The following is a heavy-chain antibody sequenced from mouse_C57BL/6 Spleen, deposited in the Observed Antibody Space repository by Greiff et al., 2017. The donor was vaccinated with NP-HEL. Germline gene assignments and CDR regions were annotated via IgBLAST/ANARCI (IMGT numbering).Heavy chain of an antibody. CDR3: ARAPLYDYDPYFDY. Sequence: ESGPGLVKPSQSLSLTCSVTGYSITSGYYWNWIRQFPGNKLEWMGYISYDGSNNYNPSLKNRISITRDTSKNQFFLKLNSVTTEDTATYYCARAPLYDYDPYFDYWGQGTTLTVSS. D-gene: IGHD2-4*01. J-gene: IGHJ2*01. CDR2: ISYDGSN. CDR1: GYSITSGYY. V-gene: IGHV3-6*01.